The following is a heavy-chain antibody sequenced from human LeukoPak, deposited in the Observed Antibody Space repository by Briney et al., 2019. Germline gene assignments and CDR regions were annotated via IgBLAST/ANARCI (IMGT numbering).Heavy chain of an antibody. CDR3: ARAGAVAGTYDAFDI. CDR1: GGSISSYY. V-gene: IGHV4-4*07. Sequence: SETLSLTCTVSGGSISSYYWSWIRQPAGKGLEWIGRIYTSGSTNYNPSLKSRVTMSVDTSKNQFSLKLSSVTAADTAVYYCARAGAVAGTYDAFDIWGQGTMVTVSS. CDR2: IYTSGST. J-gene: IGHJ3*02. D-gene: IGHD6-19*01.